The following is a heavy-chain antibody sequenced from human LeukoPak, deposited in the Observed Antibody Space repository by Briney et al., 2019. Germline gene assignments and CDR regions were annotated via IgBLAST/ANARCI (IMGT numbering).Heavy chain of an antibody. J-gene: IGHJ6*02. CDR2: INTNTGNP. Sequence: GSSVKVSCKASGGTFSSYAISWVRQAPGQGLEWMGWINTNTGNPTYAQGFTGRFVFSLDTSVSTAYLQISSLKAEDTAVYYCATPRGRDCSSTSCYRAYYYYGMDVWGQGTTVTVSS. CDR3: ATPRGRDCSSTSCYRAYYYYGMDV. V-gene: IGHV7-4-1*02. CDR1: GGTFSSYA. D-gene: IGHD2-2*01.